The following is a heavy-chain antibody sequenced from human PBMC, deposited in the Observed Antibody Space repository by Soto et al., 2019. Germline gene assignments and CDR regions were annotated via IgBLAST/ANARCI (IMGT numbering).Heavy chain of an antibody. V-gene: IGHV1-18*01. CDR2: ISAYNGNR. D-gene: IGHD6-6*01. Sequence: QVQLVQSGAEVKKPGASVKVSCKASGYAFTTYGFSWVRQAPGQGLEWMGWISAYNGNRHYAQKFQGRVTLTTDTSTSTAYMELRSLRYDDKAVYYCAREGQLGYWGQGTLVTVSS. CDR1: GYAFTTYG. J-gene: IGHJ4*02. CDR3: AREGQLGY.